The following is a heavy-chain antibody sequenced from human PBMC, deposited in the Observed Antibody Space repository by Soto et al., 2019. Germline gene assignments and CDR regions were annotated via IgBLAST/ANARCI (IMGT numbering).Heavy chain of an antibody. CDR2: ISYSGST. CDR1: GGSISSDSYY. D-gene: IGHD3-10*01. Sequence: PSETLSLTCTVSGGSISSDSYYWGWIRQSPEKGLEWIASISYSGSTYYNPTLKSRVTISVDTSKNQFSLKLSSVTAADTAVYYCARAMVRGVIGPYYYYYGMDVWGQGTTVTVSS. J-gene: IGHJ6*02. CDR3: ARAMVRGVIGPYYYYYGMDV. V-gene: IGHV4-39*07.